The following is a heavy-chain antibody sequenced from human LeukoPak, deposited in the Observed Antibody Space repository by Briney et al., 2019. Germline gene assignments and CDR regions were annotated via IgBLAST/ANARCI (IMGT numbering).Heavy chain of an antibody. D-gene: IGHD6-13*01. Sequence: SETLSLTCAVYGGSFSGYYWSWIRQPPGKGLEWIGYIYYSGSTNYNPSLKSRVTISVDTSKNQFSLKLSSVTAADTAVYYCARLSSWYLRGFDYWGQGTLVTVSS. CDR3: ARLSSWYLRGFDY. J-gene: IGHJ4*02. CDR1: GGSFSGYY. CDR2: IYYSGST. V-gene: IGHV4-59*08.